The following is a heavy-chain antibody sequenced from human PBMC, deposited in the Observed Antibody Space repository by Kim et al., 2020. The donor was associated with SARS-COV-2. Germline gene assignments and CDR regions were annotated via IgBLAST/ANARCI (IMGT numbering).Heavy chain of an antibody. D-gene: IGHD3-9*01. CDR3: ARASHYDILTVHDWFDP. Sequence: SVKVSCKASGGTFSSYAISWVRQAPGQGLEWMGGIIPIFGTANYAQKFQGRVTITADESTSTAYMELSSLRSEDTAVYYCARASHYDILTVHDWFDPWGQGTLVTVSS. J-gene: IGHJ5*02. V-gene: IGHV1-69*13. CDR1: GGTFSSYA. CDR2: IIPIFGTA.